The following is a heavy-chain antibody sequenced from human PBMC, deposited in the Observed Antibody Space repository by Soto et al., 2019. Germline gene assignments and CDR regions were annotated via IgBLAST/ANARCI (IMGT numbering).Heavy chain of an antibody. CDR2: INHSGST. J-gene: IGHJ4*02. D-gene: IGHD2-8*01. CDR1: GGSFSGYY. CDR3: ARGFQTYCTNGECYPGKPPDY. V-gene: IGHV4-34*01. Sequence: SETLSLTCAVYGGSFSGYYWSWIRQPPGKGLEWIGEINHSGSTNYNPSLKSRVTISVDTSKNQFSLKLSSVTAADAAVYYCARGFQTYCTNGECYPGKPPDYWGQGTLVTVSS.